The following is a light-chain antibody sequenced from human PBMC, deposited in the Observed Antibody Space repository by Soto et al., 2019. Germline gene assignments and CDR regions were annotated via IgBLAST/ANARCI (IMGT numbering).Light chain of an antibody. CDR3: QQYNNWPRAT. Sequence: EFVLTQSPGTLSLSPGERATLSCGASQTVRNNYLAWYQQKPGQAPRLLMFRTSSRATGFPARFSGSGSGTEFNLTISSLQSEDFGVYYCQQYNNWPRATFGGGTKVDIK. CDR2: RTS. J-gene: IGKJ4*01. V-gene: IGKV3-15*01. CDR1: QTVRNN.